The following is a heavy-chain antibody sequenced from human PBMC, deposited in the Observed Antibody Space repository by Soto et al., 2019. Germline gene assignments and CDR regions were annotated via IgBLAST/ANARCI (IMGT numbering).Heavy chain of an antibody. CDR1: GYSFSSYW. V-gene: IGHV5-51*01. J-gene: IGHJ6*02. CDR3: ARHRIAVAGTDATNYYYGMDV. D-gene: IGHD6-19*01. Sequence: PGESLKSSCKGSGYSFSSYWIGWVRQMPGKGLEWMGIIYPGDSDTRYSPSFQGQVTISDDKSISTAYLQWSSLNASDTAMYDCARHRIAVAGTDATNYYYGMDVWGQGTTVTSP. CDR2: IYPGDSDT.